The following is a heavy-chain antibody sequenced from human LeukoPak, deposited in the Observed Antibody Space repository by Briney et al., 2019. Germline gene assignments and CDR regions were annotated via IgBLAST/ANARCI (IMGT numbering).Heavy chain of an antibody. CDR3: ARDPYSSGWYGDYFDY. Sequence: ASVKVSCKASGYTFTSYYMHWVRQAPGQGLEWMGIINPSGGSTSYAQKFQGRVTMTRDTSTSTVYMELSSLRSEDTAVYYCARDPYSSGWYGDYFDYWGQGTLVIVSS. CDR2: INPSGGST. V-gene: IGHV1-46*01. CDR1: GYTFTSYY. J-gene: IGHJ4*02. D-gene: IGHD6-19*01.